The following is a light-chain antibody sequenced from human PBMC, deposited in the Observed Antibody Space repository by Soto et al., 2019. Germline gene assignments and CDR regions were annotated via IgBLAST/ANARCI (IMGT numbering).Light chain of an antibody. V-gene: IGKV3-15*01. CDR1: QSVSNN. CDR3: QQYNTWSPLT. J-gene: IGKJ4*01. CDR2: GAS. Sequence: EIVMTQSPATLSVSPGERATLSCRASQSVSNNLAWYQQKPGQAPRLLIYGASTRATGIPARFSGSGSGTECTLTSSSLQSEDCAVYYCQQYNTWSPLTFGGGTKVENK.